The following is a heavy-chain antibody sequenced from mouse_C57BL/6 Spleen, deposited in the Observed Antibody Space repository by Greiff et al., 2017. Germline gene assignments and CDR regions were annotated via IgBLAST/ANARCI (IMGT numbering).Heavy chain of an antibody. CDR2: IDPSDSYT. V-gene: IGHV1-69*01. Sequence: QVQLQQPGAELVMPGASVKLSCKASGYTFTSYWMHWVKQRPGQGLEWIGEIDPSDSYTNYNQKFKGKSTLTVDKSSSTAYMQLSSLTSEDSAVYYCARRYGNYYYAMDSWGEGASVTVSS. CDR3: ARRYGNYYYAMDS. CDR1: GYTFTSYW. D-gene: IGHD2-1*01. J-gene: IGHJ4*01.